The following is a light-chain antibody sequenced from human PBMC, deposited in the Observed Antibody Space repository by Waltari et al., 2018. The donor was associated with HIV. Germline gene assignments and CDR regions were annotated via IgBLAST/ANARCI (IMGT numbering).Light chain of an antibody. CDR2: EVN. V-gene: IGLV2-8*01. CDR1: SSDIGGYNY. CDR3: SSYAGSNNFVV. J-gene: IGLJ2*01. Sequence: QSALTQPPSASGSLGQSVTISCTGSSSDIGGYNYVSWYQQHPGTAPKLMIYEVNKRPSGVPDRFFGSKSGNTASLTVSGLQAEDEADYYCSSYAGSNNFVVFGGGTNLTVL.